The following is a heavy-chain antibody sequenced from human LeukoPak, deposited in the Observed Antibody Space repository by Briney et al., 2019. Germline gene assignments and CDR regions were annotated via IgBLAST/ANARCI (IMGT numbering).Heavy chain of an antibody. CDR3: ATDLGRDTAMVDY. J-gene: IGHJ4*02. CDR2: FDPEDGET. D-gene: IGHD5-18*01. CDR1: GYTLTELS. Sequence: ASVKVSCKVSGYTLTELSMHRVRQAPGKGLEWMGGFDPEDGETIYAQKFQGRVTMTEDTSTDTAYMELSSLRSEDTAVYYCATDLGRDTAMVDYWGQGTLVTVSS. V-gene: IGHV1-24*01.